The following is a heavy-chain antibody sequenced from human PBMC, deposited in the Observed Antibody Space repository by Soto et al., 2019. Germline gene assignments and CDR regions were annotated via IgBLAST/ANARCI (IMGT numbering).Heavy chain of an antibody. CDR1: GFTFSSYA. CDR2: ISSNGGST. CDR3: ARGPGYYFDY. J-gene: IGHJ4*02. Sequence: EVQLVESGGGLVQPGGSLRLSCAASGFTFSSYAMHWVHEPPGMGLEYVSAISSNGGSTYYANSVKGRFTISRDNSKNTLYLQMGSLRAEGMAVYYCARGPGYYFDYWGQGTLVTVSS. V-gene: IGHV3-64*01.